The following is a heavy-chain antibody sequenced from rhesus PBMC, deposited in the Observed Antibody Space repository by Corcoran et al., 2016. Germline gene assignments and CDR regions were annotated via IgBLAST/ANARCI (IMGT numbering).Heavy chain of an antibody. V-gene: IGHV1-198*02. CDR1: GFTFGSYA. J-gene: IGHJ6*01. CDR2: IIPLVGVT. D-gene: IGHD5-24*01. CDR3: ARGPSGYSLGYGLDS. Sequence: QVQLVQSGAEVKKPGASVKVSCKASGFTFGSYAISWVRQAPGQGLVWMGVIIPLVGVTNYAEKVQGRVTITADTSTSTADMELSSLRSEDTAVYYCARGPSGYSLGYGLDSWGQGVVVTVSS.